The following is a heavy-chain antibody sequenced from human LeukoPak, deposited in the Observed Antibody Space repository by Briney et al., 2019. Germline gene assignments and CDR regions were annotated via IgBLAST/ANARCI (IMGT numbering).Heavy chain of an antibody. J-gene: IGHJ4*02. Sequence: GGSLRLSCAASGFTFDDYAMHWVRQAPGKGLEWVSGISWNSGFIVYADSVRGRFTISRDNAKNSLYLRMNSLRPEDTALYFCAFGQATGSDYWGQGTLVTVSS. D-gene: IGHD1-1*01. CDR3: AFGQATGSDY. CDR2: ISWNSGFI. CDR1: GFTFDDYA. V-gene: IGHV3-9*01.